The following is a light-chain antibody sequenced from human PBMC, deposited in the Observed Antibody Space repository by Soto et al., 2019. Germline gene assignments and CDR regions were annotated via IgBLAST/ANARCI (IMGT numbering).Light chain of an antibody. Sequence: DIQMTQSPSSLSASVGDRVTITCRASQSISSYLNWYQQKPGKAPKLLIYAASSLQSGVPSRFSGSGSGTDFTLTISSLQPEDFATYYCQQSYSTRWTFGPGTKLDIK. CDR3: QQSYSTRWT. V-gene: IGKV1-39*01. CDR2: AAS. CDR1: QSISSY. J-gene: IGKJ3*01.